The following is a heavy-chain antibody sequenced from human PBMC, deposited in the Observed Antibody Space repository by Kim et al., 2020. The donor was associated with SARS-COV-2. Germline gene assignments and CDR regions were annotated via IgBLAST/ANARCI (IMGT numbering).Heavy chain of an antibody. J-gene: IGHJ6*02. V-gene: IGHV1-24*01. CDR2: FDPEDGET. CDR1: GYTLTELS. Sequence: ASVKVSCKVSGYTLTELSMHWVRQAPGQGLEWMGGFDPEDGETIYAQKFQGRVTMTEDTSTDTAYMELSSLRSEDTAVYYCASLTAAAYYYYYGMDLWGQGTTVTGS. D-gene: IGHD2-2*01. CDR3: ASLTAAAYYYYYGMDL.